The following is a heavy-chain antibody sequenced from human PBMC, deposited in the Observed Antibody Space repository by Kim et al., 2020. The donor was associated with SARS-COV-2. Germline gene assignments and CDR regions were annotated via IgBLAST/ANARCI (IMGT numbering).Heavy chain of an antibody. V-gene: IGHV3-64D*06. Sequence: GGSLRLSCSASGFTFSSYAMHWVRQAPGKGLEYVSAISSNGGSTYYADSVKGRFTISRDNSKNTLYLQMSSLRAEDTAVYYSVKDGGVGIAAAGNYYYYGMDVWGQGTTVTVSS. CDR2: ISSNGGST. CDR1: GFTFSSYA. CDR3: VKDGGVGIAAAGNYYYYGMDV. D-gene: IGHD6-13*01. J-gene: IGHJ6*02.